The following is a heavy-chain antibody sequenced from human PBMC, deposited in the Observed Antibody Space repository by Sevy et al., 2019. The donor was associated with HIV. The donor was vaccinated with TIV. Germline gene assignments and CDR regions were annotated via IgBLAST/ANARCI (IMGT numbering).Heavy chain of an antibody. V-gene: IGHV4-34*01. CDR2: INHSGST. Sequence: SETLSLTCAVYGGSFSGYHWSWIRQSPGKGLEWIGEINHSGSTNYNPSLKSRVTISADPSKNQCSLKLTTVTAADTAVYYCARATYPGGSGSFSYGFDFWGRGTMVTVSS. D-gene: IGHD3-10*01. J-gene: IGHJ3*01. CDR3: ARATYPGGSGSFSYGFDF. CDR1: GGSFSGYH.